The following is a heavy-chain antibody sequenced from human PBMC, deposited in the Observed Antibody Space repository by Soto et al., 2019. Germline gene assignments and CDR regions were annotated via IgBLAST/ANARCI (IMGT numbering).Heavy chain of an antibody. CDR1: GGSISSYY. J-gene: IGHJ4*02. Sequence: SETLSLTCTVSGGSISSYYWSWIRQPPGKGLEWIGYIYYSGSTNYNPSLKSRVTISVDTSKNQFSLKLSSLRSEDTAVYYCATPFLLYDSFDYWGQGTLVTVSS. CDR3: ATPFLLYDSFDY. V-gene: IGHV4-59*01. D-gene: IGHD3-9*01. CDR2: IYYSGST.